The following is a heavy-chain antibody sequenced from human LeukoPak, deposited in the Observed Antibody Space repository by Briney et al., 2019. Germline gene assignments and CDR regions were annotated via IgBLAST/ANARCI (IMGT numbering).Heavy chain of an antibody. CDR1: GFTFSSYG. CDR2: IRYDGSNK. J-gene: IGHJ6*03. CDR3: AMDYGSGSYSYYYYMDV. Sequence: GGSLRLSCAASGFTFSSYGMHWVRQAPGKGLEWVAFIRYDGSNKYYADSVKGRFTISRDNSKNTLYLQMNSLRAEDTAVYYCAMDYGSGSYSYYYYMDVWGKGTTVTISS. V-gene: IGHV3-30*02. D-gene: IGHD3-10*01.